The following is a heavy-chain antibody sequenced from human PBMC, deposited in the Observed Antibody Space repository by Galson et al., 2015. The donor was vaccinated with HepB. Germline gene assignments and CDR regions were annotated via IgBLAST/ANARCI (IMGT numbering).Heavy chain of an antibody. D-gene: IGHD1-7*01. Sequence: CAISGDSVSSNSAAWNWIRQSPSRGLEWLGRTYYRSKWYNDYAVSVKSRITINPDTSKNQFSLQLNSVTPEDTAVYYCARDRHLELPLTYYYYGMDVWGQGTTVTVSS. CDR2: TYYRSKWYN. V-gene: IGHV6-1*01. CDR1: GDSVSSNSAA. J-gene: IGHJ6*02. CDR3: ARDRHLELPLTYYYYGMDV.